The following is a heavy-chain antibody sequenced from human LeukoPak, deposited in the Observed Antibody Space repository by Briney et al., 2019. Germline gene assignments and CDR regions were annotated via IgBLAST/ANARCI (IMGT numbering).Heavy chain of an antibody. J-gene: IGHJ2*01. V-gene: IGHV3-74*01. CDR3: AKDASALGTVTTGYWFFDL. CDR1: GFTFSSHW. D-gene: IGHD4-17*01. Sequence: GGSLRLSCADSGFTFSSHWMHWVRQAPGKGLVWVSGINWDSDNIGYADSMKGRFTISRDNAKNSLFLQMNSLRPEDTALYYCAKDASALGTVTTGYWFFDLWGRGTLVTVSS. CDR2: INWDSDNI.